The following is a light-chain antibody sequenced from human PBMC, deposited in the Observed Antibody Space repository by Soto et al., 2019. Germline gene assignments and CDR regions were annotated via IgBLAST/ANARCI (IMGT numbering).Light chain of an antibody. V-gene: IGLV1-44*01. J-gene: IGLJ1*01. CDR3: AAWDDSLNDYV. Sequence: QSVLTQSPSASGTPGQRVTISCSGSSSNIGSNTVNWYQQLPGTAPKLLSYSNDQRPSGVPDRFSGSKSGTSASLAISGLQSEDEADYYCAAWDDSLNDYVFGTGTKVTVL. CDR2: SND. CDR1: SSNIGSNT.